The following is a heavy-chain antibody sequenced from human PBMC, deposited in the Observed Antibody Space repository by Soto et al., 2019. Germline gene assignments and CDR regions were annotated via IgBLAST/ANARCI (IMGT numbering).Heavy chain of an antibody. D-gene: IGHD3-10*01. CDR2: ISSSSSYI. V-gene: IGHV3-21*01. CDR1: GFTFSSYS. Sequence: GSLRLSCAASGFTFSSYSMNWVRQAPGKGLEWVSSISSSSSYIYYADSVKGRFTISRDNAKNSLYLQMNSLRAEETAVYYCARDKGDIAGGFYYYYYGMDVWGQGTTVTVSS. CDR3: ARDKGDIAGGFYYYYYGMDV. J-gene: IGHJ6*02.